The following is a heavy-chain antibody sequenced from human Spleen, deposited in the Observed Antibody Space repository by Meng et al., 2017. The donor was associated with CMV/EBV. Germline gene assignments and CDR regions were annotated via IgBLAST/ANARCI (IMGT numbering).Heavy chain of an antibody. CDR1: GASITTHY. CDR3: ARERIAAASNRYDP. J-gene: IGHJ5*02. V-gene: IGHV4-59*11. Sequence: SETLSLTCNVSGASITTHYWSWLRQPPGKGLEWIGYLFDSGTTNYHPSLKSRVTISLDTPKSQFSLQLRTLTAADTAVYYCARERIAAASNRYDPWGQGTLVTVSS. CDR2: LFDSGTT. D-gene: IGHD6-13*01.